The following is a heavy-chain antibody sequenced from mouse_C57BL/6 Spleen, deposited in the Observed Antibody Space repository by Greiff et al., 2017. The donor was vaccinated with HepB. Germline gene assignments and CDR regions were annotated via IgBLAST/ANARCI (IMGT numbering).Heavy chain of an antibody. V-gene: IGHV5-17*01. D-gene: IGHD3-2*02. CDR1: GFTFSDYG. J-gene: IGHJ1*03. Sequence: EVKVVESGGGLVKPGGSLKLSCAASGFTFSDYGMHWVRQAPEKGLEWVAYISSGSSTIYYADTVKGRFTISRDNAKNTLFLQMTSLRSEDTAMYYCARKTAQASWYFDVWGTGTTVTVSS. CDR2: ISSGSSTI. CDR3: ARKTAQASWYFDV.